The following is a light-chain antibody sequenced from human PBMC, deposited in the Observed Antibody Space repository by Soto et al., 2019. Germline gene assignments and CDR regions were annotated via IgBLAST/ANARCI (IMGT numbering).Light chain of an antibody. CDR2: RAS. J-gene: IGKJ2*01. CDR1: QHVSSN. CDR3: QQYNNWPYT. Sequence: ELVMTQSPATLSVSPGGSATLSCRASQHVSSNFAWYRQKPGQAPTLLIYRASTRATGIPARFSGSGSGTDFTLTISSLQSEDFAVYYCQQYNNWPYTFGQGTKLEIK. V-gene: IGKV3-15*01.